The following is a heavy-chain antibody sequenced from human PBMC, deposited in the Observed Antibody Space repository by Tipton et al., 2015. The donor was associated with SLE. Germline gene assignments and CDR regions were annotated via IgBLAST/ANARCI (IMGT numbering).Heavy chain of an antibody. V-gene: IGHV4-61*02. CDR1: GGSISSGSYY. D-gene: IGHD1-26*01. CDR3: VRQTWDSIDY. J-gene: IGHJ4*02. CDR2: IHTSGST. Sequence: TLSLTCTVSGGSISSGSYYWSWIRQPAGKGLEWIGRIHTSGSTNYNPSLKSRVTISIDTSKNQFSLQLNSVTPEDTAVYYCVRQTWDSIDYWGQGTLVTVSS.